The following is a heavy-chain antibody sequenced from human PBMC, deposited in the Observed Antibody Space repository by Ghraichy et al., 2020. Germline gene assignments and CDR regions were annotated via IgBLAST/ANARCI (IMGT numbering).Heavy chain of an antibody. J-gene: IGHJ4*02. D-gene: IGHD3/OR15-3a*01. CDR1: GFSLTDSW. V-gene: IGHV3-74*01. CDR3: ARGEFGLVD. Sequence: GESLNISCAASGFSLTDSWMYWVRQVPGKGLVWVSHLSPAANIINYVESVRGRFTISRDTAKNTLFLQMDSLRVDYTAIYYCARGEFGLVDWGRGTLVTVSA. CDR2: LSPAANII.